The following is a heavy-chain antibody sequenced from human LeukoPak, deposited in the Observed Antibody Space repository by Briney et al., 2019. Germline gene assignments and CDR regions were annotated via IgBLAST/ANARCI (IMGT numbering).Heavy chain of an antibody. V-gene: IGHV4-39*02. D-gene: IGHD3-10*01. Sequence: SETRFLTCTVSGDSVTSGGFYLAWLRQPPVRGLEWIATVYYTGSTYYNPSLNSRVTISIDTSKNHFSLKLRSVVAPDTAVYYCARHSGSGSLSRPFDPWGQGTLVTVSS. CDR2: VYYTGST. CDR1: GDSVTSGGFY. J-gene: IGHJ5*02. CDR3: ARHSGSGSLSRPFDP.